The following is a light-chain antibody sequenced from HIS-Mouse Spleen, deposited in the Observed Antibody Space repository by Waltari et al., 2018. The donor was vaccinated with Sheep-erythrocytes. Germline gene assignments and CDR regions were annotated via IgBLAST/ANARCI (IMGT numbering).Light chain of an antibody. CDR3: AAWDDSLNGYWV. V-gene: IGLV1-44*01. Sequence: QSVLTQPPSASGTPGQRVTISCSGSGSNIGSNTVNWYQQLPGTAPKLLIYSNNQRPSRVPDRFSGSKSGTSASLAISGLQSEDEADYYCAAWDDSLNGYWVFGGGTKLTVL. CDR2: SNN. J-gene: IGLJ3*02. CDR1: GSNIGSNT.